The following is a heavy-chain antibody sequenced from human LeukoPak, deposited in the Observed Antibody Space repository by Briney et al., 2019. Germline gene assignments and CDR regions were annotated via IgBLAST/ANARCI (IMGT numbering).Heavy chain of an antibody. J-gene: IGHJ5*02. CDR2: IYTSGST. V-gene: IGHV4-4*07. CDR3: ARGDDCSGGSCYFASPLSPPSWFDP. CDR1: GGSISSYY. D-gene: IGHD2-15*01. Sequence: SETLSLTCTVSGGSISSYYWSWIRQPAGKGLERIGRIYTSGSTNYNPSLKSRVTMSVDTSKNQFSLKLSSVTAADTAVYYCARGDDCSGGSCYFASPLSPPSWFDPWGQGTLVTVSS.